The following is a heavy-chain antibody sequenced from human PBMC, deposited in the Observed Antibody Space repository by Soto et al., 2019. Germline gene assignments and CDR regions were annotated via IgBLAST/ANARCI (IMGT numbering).Heavy chain of an antibody. D-gene: IGHD5-18*01. V-gene: IGHV4-59*01. CDR1: GDSISSYY. Sequence: SETLSLTCTVSGDSISSYYWSWIRLPPGKGLEWIGYIYYSGSTNYNPSLKSRVTVSVDTSKNQFSLKLSSVTAADTAVYFCARHSLGYTYGPFDYWGQGTLVTVSS. J-gene: IGHJ4*02. CDR2: IYYSGST. CDR3: ARHSLGYTYGPFDY.